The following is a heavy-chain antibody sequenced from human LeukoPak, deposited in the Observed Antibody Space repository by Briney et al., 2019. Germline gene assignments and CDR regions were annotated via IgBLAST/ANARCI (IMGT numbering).Heavy chain of an antibody. J-gene: IGHJ4*02. CDR1: GFTFSSYS. V-gene: IGHV3-21*01. CDR3: ARSITIFGVVIIPDYYFDY. Sequence: GGSLRLSCAASGFTFSSYSMNWVRQAPGQGLEWVSSISSSSSYIYYADSVKGRFTISRDNAKNSLYLRMNSLRAEDTAVYYCARSITIFGVVIIPDYYFDYWGQGTLVTVSS. D-gene: IGHD3-3*01. CDR2: ISSSSSYI.